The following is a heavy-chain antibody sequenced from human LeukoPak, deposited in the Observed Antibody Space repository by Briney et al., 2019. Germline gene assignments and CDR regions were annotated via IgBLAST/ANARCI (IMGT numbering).Heavy chain of an antibody. CDR1: GFTFSSYW. D-gene: IGHD6-13*01. J-gene: IGHJ4*02. Sequence: GGSLRPSCAASGFTFSSYWMSWVRQAPGKGLEWVANIKQDGSEKYYVDSVKGRFTISRDNPKNSLYLQMNSLRAEDTAVYYCARGSPTRSSDYWGQGTLVTVSS. CDR3: ARGSPTRSSDY. V-gene: IGHV3-7*01. CDR2: IKQDGSEK.